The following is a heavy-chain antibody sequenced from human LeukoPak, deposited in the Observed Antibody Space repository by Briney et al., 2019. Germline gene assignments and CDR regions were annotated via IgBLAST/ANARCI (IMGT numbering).Heavy chain of an antibody. J-gene: IGHJ4*02. D-gene: IGHD6-19*01. V-gene: IGHV4-38-2*01. CDR1: GYSISSGYY. Sequence: PSETLSLTCAVPGYSISSGYYWGWIRQPPGKGLEWIGSTCHSGSAYYNPSLKSRVTISVDTAKNQFSLKPNSLTAADTAVYYCARVQPKSIAVARLGTDYWGQGTLVTVSS. CDR3: ARVQPKSIAVARLGTDY. CDR2: TCHSGSA.